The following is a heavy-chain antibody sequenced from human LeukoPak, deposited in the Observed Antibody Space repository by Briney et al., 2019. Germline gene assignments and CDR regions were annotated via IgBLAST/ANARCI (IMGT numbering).Heavy chain of an antibody. J-gene: IGHJ6*03. CDR2: VSGSGAST. CDR1: GFTFSSYA. D-gene: IGHD6-13*01. Sequence: AGTLTLSCAASGFTFSSYAMSWVRQAQGQGLEWVSAVSGSGASTSYEDSVKGRFTISRDNSKNTLYLQMNSLRAEDTDVYYCAKVLYSSSWYNLVSGYYYYYYMDDWGKGTTVTVSS. CDR3: AKVLYSSSWYNLVSGYYYYYYMDD. V-gene: IGHV3-23*01.